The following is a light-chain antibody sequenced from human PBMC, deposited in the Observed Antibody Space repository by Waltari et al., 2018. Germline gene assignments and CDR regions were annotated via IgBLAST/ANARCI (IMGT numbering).Light chain of an antibody. CDR1: QGIRNF. CDR2: ASS. CDR3: QQLNSYAWT. Sequence: DIQLTQSPSFLSASIGNRVTITCRAGQGIRNFLAWYQQKSGKAPKLLIYASSTLQSGVPSRFSGSGSGTEFTLTISSLQPEDFATYYCQQLNSYAWTFGQGTKVEIK. V-gene: IGKV1-9*01. J-gene: IGKJ1*01.